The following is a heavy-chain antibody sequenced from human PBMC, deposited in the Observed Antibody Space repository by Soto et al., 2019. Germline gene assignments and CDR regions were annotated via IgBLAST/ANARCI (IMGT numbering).Heavy chain of an antibody. CDR2: IYYSGST. CDR1: GGSISSYY. D-gene: IGHD6-13*01. V-gene: IGHV4-59*01. Sequence: PSETLSLTCTVSGGSISSYYWSWIRQPPGKGLEWIGYIYYSGSTNYNPSLKSRVTISVDTSKNQFSLKLSSVTAADTAVYYCARVVAAAYYYGMDVWGQGTTVTVSS. J-gene: IGHJ6*02. CDR3: ARVVAAAYYYGMDV.